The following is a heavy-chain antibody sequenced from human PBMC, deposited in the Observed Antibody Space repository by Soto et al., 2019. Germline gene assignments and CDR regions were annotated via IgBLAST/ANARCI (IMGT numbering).Heavy chain of an antibody. V-gene: IGHV4-59*12. Sequence: SETLSLTCNVSGTSTTAYYWTWIRQPPGKALEWIGYISYRGSAKYNPSLKGRVAISLDTSRNQFSLKLTPVTASDTAIYFCARDPELHGLDYWGQGTLVTVSS. D-gene: IGHD2-21*01. CDR2: ISYRGSA. CDR3: ARDPELHGLDY. CDR1: GTSTTAYY. J-gene: IGHJ4*02.